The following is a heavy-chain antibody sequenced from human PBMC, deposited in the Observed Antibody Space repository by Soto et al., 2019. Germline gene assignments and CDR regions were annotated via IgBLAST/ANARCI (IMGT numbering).Heavy chain of an antibody. CDR3: LYGGESIRSGNYFFAS. CDR2: ISGSGGST. CDR1: GFTFSSYA. V-gene: IGHV3-23*01. Sequence: PGGSLRLSCAASGFTFSSYAMSWVRQAPGKGLEWVSAISGSGGSTYYADSVKSRLTITKDTSKNQVVLKMTNMDPVDTAKYSCLYGGESIRSGNYFFASWGQGTLVPVSS. J-gene: IGHJ4*02. D-gene: IGHD1-26*01.